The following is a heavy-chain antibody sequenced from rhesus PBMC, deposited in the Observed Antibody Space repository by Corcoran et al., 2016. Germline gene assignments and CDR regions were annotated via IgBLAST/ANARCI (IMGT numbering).Heavy chain of an antibody. J-gene: IGHJ4*01. CDR1: GGPFSSYW. Sequence: QVQLQESGQGLVKPSETLSLPRAVSGGPFSSYWWGWIRPPPGTGLGWIGSTYGSSGSTEYNPSLKSRATISRDTSKNQFSLKLSSGTAADTAVYYCARYNFWSGYYPCDYWGQGVLVTVSS. CDR3: ARYNFWSGYYPCDY. D-gene: IGHD3-3*01. CDR2: TYGSSGST. V-gene: IGHV4-160*01.